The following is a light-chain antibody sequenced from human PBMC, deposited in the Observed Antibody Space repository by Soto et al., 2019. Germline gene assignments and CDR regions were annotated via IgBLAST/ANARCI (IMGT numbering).Light chain of an antibody. CDR3: QQLNSYRIT. V-gene: IGKV1-9*01. J-gene: IGKJ5*01. Sequence: DIQLTQSPSLLSASVGDRVTITCRASQGISSYLAWYQQKPGKAPKVLIYAASTLQSGVPSRFSGSGSGSEFTLTISSLQPEDFATYYCQQLNSYRITFGQGTRLEIK. CDR1: QGISSY. CDR2: AAS.